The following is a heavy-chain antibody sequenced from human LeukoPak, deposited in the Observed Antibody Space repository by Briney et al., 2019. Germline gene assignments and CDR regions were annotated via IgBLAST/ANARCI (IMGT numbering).Heavy chain of an antibody. CDR3: AGSYPYYDTSGSDY. D-gene: IGHD3-22*01. CDR2: IYYSGST. Sequence: PSETLSLTCTVSGGSISSSSYYWGWIRQPPGKGLEWIGSIYYSGSTYYNPSLKSRVSISVDTSKNQFSLKLSSVTAADTAVYYCAGSYPYYDTSGSDYWGQGTLVTVSS. CDR1: GGSISSSSYY. V-gene: IGHV4-39*01. J-gene: IGHJ4*02.